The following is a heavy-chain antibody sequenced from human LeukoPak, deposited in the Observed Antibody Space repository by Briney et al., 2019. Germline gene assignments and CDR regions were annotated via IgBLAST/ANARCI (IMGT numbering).Heavy chain of an antibody. CDR2: IKGDGSST. J-gene: IGHJ4*02. CDR3: ARDIQLDPSGSYYGGFDY. V-gene: IGHV3-74*01. Sequence: GGSLRLSCAASGFTFSSHWMHWVRQAPGKGLVWVSRIKGDGSSTSYADSVKGRFTISRDNAKNTLYLQMNSLRAEDTAVYYCARDIQLDPSGSYYGGFDYWGQGTLVTVSS. CDR1: GFTFSSHW. D-gene: IGHD1-26*01.